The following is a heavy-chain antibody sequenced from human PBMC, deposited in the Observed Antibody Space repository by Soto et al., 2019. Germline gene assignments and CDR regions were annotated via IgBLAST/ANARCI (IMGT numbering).Heavy chain of an antibody. D-gene: IGHD3-10*01. CDR2: ILPIFGTT. J-gene: IGHJ3*02. CDR1: GGTFSTYT. CDR3: AGSVVRGVSSVFDI. V-gene: IGHV1-69*01. Sequence: QVQLVQSGAEVKKPGSSVKVSCKASGGTFSTYTFCWVRQAPGQGLEWMGGILPIFGTTNYAQKFQDRVTITADESASTAYMELSSLRSDDTAVYYCAGSVVRGVSSVFDIWGHGTMVTVSS.